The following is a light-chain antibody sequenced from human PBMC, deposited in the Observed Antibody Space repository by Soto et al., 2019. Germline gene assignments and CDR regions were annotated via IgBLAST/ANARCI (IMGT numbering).Light chain of an antibody. CDR3: SSYAGTHIV. J-gene: IGLJ1*01. CDR1: SSDVGGYNY. V-gene: IGLV2-8*01. Sequence: QPVLTQPPSASGSPGQSVTISCTGTSSDVGGYNYVSWYQQHPGKAPKLMIYDVTKRPSGVPDRFSGSKSGNTASLTVSGLLAEDEADYYCSSYAGTHIVFGTGTQLTVL. CDR2: DVT.